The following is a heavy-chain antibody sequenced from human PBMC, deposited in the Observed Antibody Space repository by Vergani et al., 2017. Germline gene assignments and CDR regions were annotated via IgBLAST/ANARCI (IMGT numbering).Heavy chain of an antibody. Sequence: QVRLQESGPGLVKPSETLSLTCSVSGGSMSGYYWSWIRQPPGKELGGIGYMYHSGSTNYNPSLETRVTISGDTSKNQFSLKLNSVTAADTAVYYCGRVADFYGLGSRLLDLWGQGREVTVSS. D-gene: IGHD3-10*01. CDR2: MYHSGST. V-gene: IGHV4-59*01. CDR1: GGSMSGYY. CDR3: GRVADFYGLGSRLLDL. J-gene: IGHJ5*02.